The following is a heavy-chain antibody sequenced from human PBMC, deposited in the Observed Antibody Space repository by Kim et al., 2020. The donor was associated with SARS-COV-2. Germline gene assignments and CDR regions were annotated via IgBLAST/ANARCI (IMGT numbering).Heavy chain of an antibody. CDR2: ISSSGSTI. V-gene: IGHV3-48*03. Sequence: GGSLRLSCAASGFTFSSYEMNWVRQAPGKGLEWVSYISSSGSTIYYADSVKGRFTISRDNAKNSLYLQMNSLRAEDTAVYYCAIYGSGSYALISTDYWGQGTLVTVSS. CDR3: AIYGSGSYALISTDY. D-gene: IGHD3-10*01. J-gene: IGHJ4*02. CDR1: GFTFSSYE.